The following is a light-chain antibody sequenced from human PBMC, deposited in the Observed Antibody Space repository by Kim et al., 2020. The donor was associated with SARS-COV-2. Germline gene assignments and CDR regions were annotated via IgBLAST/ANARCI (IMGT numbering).Light chain of an antibody. J-gene: IGKJ4*01. CDR3: QQDYNFPLT. Sequence: SPGGTATLSCRASHSLTSTYFAWYQQKPGQAPRLLIYGASTRATGVPSRFSGSGSGTDFTLTINSLQPEDFAVYYCQQDYNFPLTFGGGTKVDIK. V-gene: IGKV3D-7*01. CDR1: HSLTSTY. CDR2: GAS.